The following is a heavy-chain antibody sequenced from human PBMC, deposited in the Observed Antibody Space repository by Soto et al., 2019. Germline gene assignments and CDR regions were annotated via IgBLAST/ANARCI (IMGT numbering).Heavy chain of an antibody. CDR1: GYSFTSYW. CDR3: ARHGVAAAGYYYYGMDV. D-gene: IGHD6-13*01. V-gene: IGHV5-51*01. Sequence: GESLKISCKGSGYSFTSYWIGWVRQMPGKGLEWMGIIYPGDSDTRYSPSFQGQVTISADKSISTAYLQWSSLKASDTAMYYCARHGVAAAGYYYYGMDVWGKGTTVTVS. CDR2: IYPGDSDT. J-gene: IGHJ6*04.